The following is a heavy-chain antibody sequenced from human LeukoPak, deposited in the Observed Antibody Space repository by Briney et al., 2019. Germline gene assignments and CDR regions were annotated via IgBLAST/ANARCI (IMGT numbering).Heavy chain of an antibody. J-gene: IGHJ5*02. V-gene: IGHV4-34*01. D-gene: IGHD2-15*01. CDR3: AARILASAGTNWFDP. CDR1: GGSFSGYY. Sequence: SETLSLTCAVSGGSFSGYYLSWIRQPPGKGLEWIGEINHSGSTNYNPSLKSRVAISVVTSKNQFSLKMISVTAADTAVYYCAARILASAGTNWFDPWGQGTLVTVSS. CDR2: INHSGST.